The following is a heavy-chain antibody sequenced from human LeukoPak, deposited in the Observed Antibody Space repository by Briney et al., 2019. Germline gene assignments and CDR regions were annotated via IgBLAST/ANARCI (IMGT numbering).Heavy chain of an antibody. D-gene: IGHD3-10*02. CDR2: ISGNGGSA. V-gene: IGHV3-23*01. Sequence: GGSLRLSCAASGFTFSTYAMSWVRQAPGKGLEWVSTISGNGGSAYYADSVKGRFTISRDNSKNTLYLQMNSLRAEDTAVYYCAELGITMIGGVWGKGTTVTISS. J-gene: IGHJ6*04. CDR1: GFTFSTYA. CDR3: AELGITMIGGV.